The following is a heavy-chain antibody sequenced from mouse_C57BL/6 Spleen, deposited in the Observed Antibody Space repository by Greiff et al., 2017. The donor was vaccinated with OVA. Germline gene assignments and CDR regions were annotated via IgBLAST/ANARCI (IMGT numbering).Heavy chain of an antibody. Sequence: EVQLQQSGPELVKPGASVKISCKASGYTFTDYYMNWVKQSHGKSLEWIGDINPNNGGTSYNQKFKGKATLTVDKSSSTAYMELRSLTSEDSAVDYCARGDSDWGQGTTLTVSS. CDR3: ARGDSD. V-gene: IGHV1-26*01. J-gene: IGHJ2*01. CDR1: GYTFTDYY. CDR2: INPNNGGT.